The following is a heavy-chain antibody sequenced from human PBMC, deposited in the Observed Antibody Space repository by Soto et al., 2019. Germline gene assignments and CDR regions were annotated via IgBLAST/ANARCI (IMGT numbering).Heavy chain of an antibody. CDR3: AKDAGDYESSGYYYFDY. CDR2: ISGSGGST. V-gene: IGHV3-23*01. CDR1: GFTFSSYA. D-gene: IGHD3-22*01. Sequence: GGSLRLSCAASGFTFSSYAMSWVRQAPGKGLEWVSGISGSGGSTYYADSVKGRFTISRDNSKRTLYMQMNSLRAEDTAVYYCAKDAGDYESSGYYYFDYWGQGTVVTVSS. J-gene: IGHJ4*02.